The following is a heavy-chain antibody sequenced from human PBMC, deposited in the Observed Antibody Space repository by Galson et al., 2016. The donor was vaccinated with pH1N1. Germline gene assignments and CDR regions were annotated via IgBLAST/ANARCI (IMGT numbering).Heavy chain of an antibody. J-gene: IGHJ4*03. CDR2: IYPGDSDP. Sequence: QSGAEVKKPGESLKISCKGSGSIFIGHWIAWVRQKPGNGLEWMGIIYPGDSDPRYSPSFAGQVNIPADKSSNTAYLRWSSLKASDTAMYYCARLAHCSGDCYSMGPWGYFDFWGQGTLVAVSS. CDR1: GSIFIGHW. V-gene: IGHV5-51*01. CDR3: ARLAHCSGDCYSMGPWGYFDF. D-gene: IGHD2-21*02.